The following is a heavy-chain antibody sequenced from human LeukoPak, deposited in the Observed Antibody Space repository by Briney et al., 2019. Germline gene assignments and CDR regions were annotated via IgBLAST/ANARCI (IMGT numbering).Heavy chain of an antibody. CDR2: ISGSGGST. V-gene: IGHV3-23*01. Sequence: GGSLRLSCAASGFTFSSYAMSWVRQAPGKGLEWVSAISGSGGSTYYADSVKGRFTISRDNSKNTLYLQMNSLRAEDTAVYYCAKGWYCGNSRMYGCFDYWGQGTLVTVSS. CDR3: AKGWYCGNSRMYGCFDY. J-gene: IGHJ4*02. CDR1: GFTFSSYA. D-gene: IGHD4-23*01.